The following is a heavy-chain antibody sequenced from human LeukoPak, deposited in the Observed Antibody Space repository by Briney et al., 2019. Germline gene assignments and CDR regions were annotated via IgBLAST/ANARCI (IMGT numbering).Heavy chain of an antibody. D-gene: IGHD5-24*01. CDR2: ISSSSSYI. CDR3: ARDLRDGYKQGLFDY. CDR1: GGSISSSS. Sequence: SSETLSLTCTVSGGSISSSSYYWGWIRQPPGKGLEWVSSISSSSSYIYYADSVKGRFTISRDNAKNSLYLQMNSLRAEDTAVYYCARDLRDGYKQGLFDYWGQGTLVTVSS. J-gene: IGHJ4*02. V-gene: IGHV3-21*01.